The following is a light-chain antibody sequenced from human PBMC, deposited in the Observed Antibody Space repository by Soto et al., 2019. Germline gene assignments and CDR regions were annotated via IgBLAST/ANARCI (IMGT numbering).Light chain of an antibody. CDR2: AAS. CDR1: QSVSSNY. Sequence: EIVLTQSPGTLSLSPGERATLSCRASQSVSSNYLAWYQQNPGQAPRLLIYAASSRATGIPDRFSGSGSGRDFTLTIRRLEPEDFSVYYCQQYCRTPWTFGQGTKVEIK. J-gene: IGKJ1*01. V-gene: IGKV3-20*01. CDR3: QQYCRTPWT.